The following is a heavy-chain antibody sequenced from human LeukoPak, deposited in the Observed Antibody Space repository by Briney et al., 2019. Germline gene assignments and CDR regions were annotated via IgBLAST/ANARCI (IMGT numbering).Heavy chain of an antibody. CDR1: GFTFSSYG. J-gene: IGHJ3*02. V-gene: IGHV3-33*01. CDR2: IWYDGSKK. D-gene: IGHD4-17*01. Sequence: GRSLRLSCAASGFTFSSYGIHWVRQAPGKGLEWVAVIWYDGSKKYYADSVKGRFTISRDNSKNTLYLQMNSLRVEDTAVYYCARDASDYLTTVTTLRHDAFDIWGQGTMVTVSS. CDR3: ARDASDYLTTVTTLRHDAFDI.